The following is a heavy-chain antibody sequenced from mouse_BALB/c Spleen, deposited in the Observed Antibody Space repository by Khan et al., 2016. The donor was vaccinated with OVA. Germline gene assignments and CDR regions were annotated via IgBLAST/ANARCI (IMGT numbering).Heavy chain of an antibody. J-gene: IGHJ1*01. CDR2: IAPANGKT. Sequence: VQLQQSGAELVKPGASVKLSCTASGFNIKDSYIHWVKQRPEQGLEWIGRIAPANGKTEYDPKFQGKATITADTSSNTSYLQLSSLTSEDSAVYHCVHPSYDPRYFDVWGAWAMVTVSS. CDR3: VHPSYDPRYFDV. D-gene: IGHD2-3*01. V-gene: IGHV14-3*02. CDR1: GFNIKDSY.